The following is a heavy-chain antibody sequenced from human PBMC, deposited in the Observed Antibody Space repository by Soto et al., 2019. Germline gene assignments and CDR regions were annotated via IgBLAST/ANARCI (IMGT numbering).Heavy chain of an antibody. CDR1: GYTFTSYD. Sequence: ASVKVSCKACGYTFTSYDMNWVRQATGQGLEWLGWMNPNSGNTGYAQKFQGRVTMTRNTSISTAYMELSSLRSDDTAVYYCARAAVRNYDSSGFDYWGQGTLVTVS. J-gene: IGHJ4*02. V-gene: IGHV1-8*01. CDR2: MNPNSGNT. CDR3: ARAAVRNYDSSGFDY. D-gene: IGHD3-22*01.